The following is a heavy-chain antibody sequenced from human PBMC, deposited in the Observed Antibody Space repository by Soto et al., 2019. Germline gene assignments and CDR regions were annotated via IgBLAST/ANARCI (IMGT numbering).Heavy chain of an antibody. CDR3: ARGGPEMATIGSFDY. D-gene: IGHD5-12*01. J-gene: IGHJ4*02. Sequence: QGQLVQSGTEVKKPGASVKVSCKASGYTFTNYFMHWVRQAPGQGLEWMGRINPSDGSTTYAQKFQGRITITRDSSTSTVYMEQSSLRSEGTAVYYCARGGPEMATIGSFDYWGQGTLVTVSS. CDR2: INPSDGST. CDR1: GYTFTNYF. V-gene: IGHV1-46*01.